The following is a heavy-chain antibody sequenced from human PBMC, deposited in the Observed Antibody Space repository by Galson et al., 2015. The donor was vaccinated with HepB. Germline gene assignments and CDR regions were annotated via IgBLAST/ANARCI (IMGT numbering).Heavy chain of an antibody. CDR2: IYSGGNT. D-gene: IGHD2-2*01. V-gene: IGHV3-66*01. Sequence: SLRLSCAPSGFSVSNNYMSWVRQAPGKGLEWVSLIYSGGNTYYADSVKGRFTISRDNSKNTLYLQMNSLRAEDTAVYYCVRDPPTSASHWGQGTLVTVSS. CDR1: GFSVSNNY. CDR3: VRDPPTSASH. J-gene: IGHJ4*02.